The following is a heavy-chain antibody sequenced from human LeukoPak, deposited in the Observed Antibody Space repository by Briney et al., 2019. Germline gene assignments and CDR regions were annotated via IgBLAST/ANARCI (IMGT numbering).Heavy chain of an antibody. V-gene: IGHV3-7*01. Sequence: GGSLRLSCTASGFTFSNYWMSWVRQAPGKGLEWVANIKQDGSAKYYVDSVKGRFTISRDNAKNSLYLQMNSLRAEDTAVYYCAREGWGSSSWRDYWGQGTLVTVSS. J-gene: IGHJ4*02. CDR3: AREGWGSSSWRDY. CDR2: IKQDGSAK. CDR1: GFTFSNYW. D-gene: IGHD6-13*01.